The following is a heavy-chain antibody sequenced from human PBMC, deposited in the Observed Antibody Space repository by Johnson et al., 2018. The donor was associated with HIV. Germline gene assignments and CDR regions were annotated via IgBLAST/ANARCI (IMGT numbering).Heavy chain of an antibody. J-gene: IGHJ3*02. V-gene: IGHV3-30*04. CDR1: GFTFSSYA. CDR2: ISYDGSNK. Sequence: QVQLVESGGGVVQPGRSLRLSCAASGFTFSSYAMHWVRQAPGKGLEWVAVISYDGSNKYYADSVKGRFTISRDNSKNTLYLQMNSLRAEDTAVYYCAREYSSGWHEVFAFDIWGQGKMVTVSS. CDR3: AREYSSGWHEVFAFDI. D-gene: IGHD6-19*01.